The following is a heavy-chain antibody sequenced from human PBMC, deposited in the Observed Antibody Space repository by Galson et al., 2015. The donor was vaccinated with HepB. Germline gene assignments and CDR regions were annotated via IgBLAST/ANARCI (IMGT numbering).Heavy chain of an antibody. CDR1: GGTFSSQA. D-gene: IGHD1-26*01. V-gene: IGHV1-69*13. J-gene: IGHJ4*02. CDR2: IIPIFGTT. CDR3: ARERWVPPLYYFDY. Sequence: SVKVSCKASGGTFSSQAINWVRQAPGQGLEWMGEIIPIFGTTSHAQKFQGRVTITADESTSTVYMELSSLRSEDTAVYYCARERWVPPLYYFDYWGQGTLVSVSS.